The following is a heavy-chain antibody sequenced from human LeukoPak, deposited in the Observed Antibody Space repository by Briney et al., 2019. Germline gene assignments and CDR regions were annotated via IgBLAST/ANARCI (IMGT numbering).Heavy chain of an antibody. Sequence: SETLSLTCAVYAGSFSGYYWSWIRQPPGKGLEWIGEINHSGSTNYNPSLKSRVTISVDTSKNQFSLKLSSVTAADTAVYYCAREQARYWYFDLWGRGTLVTVSS. J-gene: IGHJ2*01. CDR1: AGSFSGYY. CDR2: INHSGST. CDR3: AREQARYWYFDL. V-gene: IGHV4-34*01.